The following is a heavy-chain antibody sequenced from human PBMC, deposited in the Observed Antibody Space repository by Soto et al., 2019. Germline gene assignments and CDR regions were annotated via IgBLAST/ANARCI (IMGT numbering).Heavy chain of an antibody. Sequence: GGSLRLSCAASGFTFSSYAMSWVRQAPGKGLEWVSAISGSGGSTYYEDSVKGRFTISRDNSKNTLYLQMNSLRAEDTAVYYCARDRSYSSGLNYYYYYMDVWGKGTTVTVSS. V-gene: IGHV3-23*01. D-gene: IGHD6-19*01. CDR1: GFTFSSYA. J-gene: IGHJ6*03. CDR3: ARDRSYSSGLNYYYYYMDV. CDR2: ISGSGGST.